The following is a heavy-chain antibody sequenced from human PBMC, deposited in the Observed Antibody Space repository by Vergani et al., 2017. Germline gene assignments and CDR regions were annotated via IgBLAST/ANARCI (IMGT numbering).Heavy chain of an antibody. CDR3: ARLNGDYMRLSEY. J-gene: IGHJ4*02. CDR2: IFHTGLT. CDR1: GYSISRGYF. D-gene: IGHD4-17*01. V-gene: IGHV4-38-2*02. Sequence: QVQLQQWGAGLLKPSETLSLTCSVSGYSISRGYFWGWFRQPPGKGLEWIGNIFHTGLTYRNPSLRSRVAISVDTSKNQFSLRLSSVTAADTAVYYCARLNGDYMRLSEYWGQGTLVAVSS.